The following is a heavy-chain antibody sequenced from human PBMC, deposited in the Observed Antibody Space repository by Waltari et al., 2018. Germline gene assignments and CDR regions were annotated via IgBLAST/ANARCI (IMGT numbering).Heavy chain of an antibody. V-gene: IGHV3-30*18. J-gene: IGHJ6*02. CDR1: GFTFSSYG. Sequence: QVQLVESGGGVVQPGRSLRLSCSASGFTFSSYGMPWVRQAPGKGLEWVAVISYDGSNKYYADSVKGRFTISRVNSKNTLYLQMNSLRAEDTAVYYCAKTRIAAAGYYGMDVWGQGTTVTVSS. CDR3: AKTRIAAAGYYGMDV. D-gene: IGHD6-13*01. CDR2: ISYDGSNK.